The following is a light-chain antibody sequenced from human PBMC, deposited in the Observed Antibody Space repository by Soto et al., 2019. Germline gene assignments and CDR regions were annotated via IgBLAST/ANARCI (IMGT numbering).Light chain of an antibody. V-gene: IGKV3-11*01. CDR1: QSVSSY. J-gene: IGKJ5*01. CDR3: QQRSNWPPIT. CDR2: DAS. Sequence: EIVFTQSPATLSLSPGERATLSCRASQSVSSYLACYQQKPGQAPRRLIYDASNRSTGIPARFSGSGSGTDFPLTISSLEPEDFAVYYCQQRSNWPPITFGQGTRLEIK.